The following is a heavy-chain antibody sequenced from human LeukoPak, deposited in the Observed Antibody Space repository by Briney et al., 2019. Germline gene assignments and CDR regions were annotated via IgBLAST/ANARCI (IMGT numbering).Heavy chain of an antibody. J-gene: IGHJ4*02. D-gene: IGHD1-26*01. CDR1: GGSFSGYY. Sequence: SETLSLTCAVYGGSFSGYYWSWIRQPPGKGLEWIGEINHSGSTNHNPSLKSRVTISVDTSKNQFSLKLSSVTAADTAVYYCARWRIRKLRAVDYWGQGTLVTVSS. V-gene: IGHV4-34*01. CDR3: ARWRIRKLRAVDY. CDR2: INHSGST.